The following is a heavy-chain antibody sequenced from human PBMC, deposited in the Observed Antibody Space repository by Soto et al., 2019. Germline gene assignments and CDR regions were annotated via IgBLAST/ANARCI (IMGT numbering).Heavy chain of an antibody. V-gene: IGHV1-46*03. Sequence: QVQLVQSGAEVKKPGASVKVSCKASGYTFTSYYMHWVRQAPGQGLEWMGIINPSGGSTRYAQKFQGRVTMTRDTSTSTVYMELSSLRSEDTAVYYCARDDVAAAGRYWGQGTLVTVSS. CDR2: INPSGGST. D-gene: IGHD6-13*01. J-gene: IGHJ4*02. CDR1: GYTFTSYY. CDR3: ARDDVAAAGRY.